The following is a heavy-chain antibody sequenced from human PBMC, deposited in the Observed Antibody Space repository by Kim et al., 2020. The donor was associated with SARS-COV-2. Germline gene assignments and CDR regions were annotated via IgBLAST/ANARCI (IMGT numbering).Heavy chain of an antibody. CDR3: AGDGIGVGATNYYGMDV. Sequence: KGRVTISRDNAENSLYLQMNSLRAEDTAVYYCAGDGIGVGATNYYGMDVWGQGTTVTVSS. J-gene: IGHJ6*02. D-gene: IGHD1-26*01. V-gene: IGHV3-11*06.